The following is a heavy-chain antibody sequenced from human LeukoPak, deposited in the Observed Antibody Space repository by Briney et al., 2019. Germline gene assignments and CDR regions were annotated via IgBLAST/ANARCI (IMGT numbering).Heavy chain of an antibody. J-gene: IGHJ6*04. CDR3: ARHKPFHYVMEV. V-gene: IGHV3-53*01. Sequence: PGGSLRLSCAPSGFTVSINNISLVRQAPGKGLEWVSVIYSGGITYYADSVKGRFTTSRDNSKNTLYLQMNTLRAEDTAVYYCARHKPFHYVMEVWGKGTMVTVSS. CDR2: IYSGGIT. D-gene: IGHD2/OR15-2a*01. CDR1: GFTVSINN.